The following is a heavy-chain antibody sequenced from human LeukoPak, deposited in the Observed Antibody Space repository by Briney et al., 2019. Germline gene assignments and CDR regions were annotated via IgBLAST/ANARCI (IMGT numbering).Heavy chain of an antibody. V-gene: IGHV3-21*01. J-gene: IGHJ4*02. Sequence: GGSLRLSCAASGFTFSSFWMHWVRQAPGKGLEWVSSIRSSSSYIYYADSLKGRFTISRDNAKNSLYLQMNSLRAEDTAVYYCARDPQGYSSSWFDYWGQGTLVTVSS. D-gene: IGHD6-13*01. CDR3: ARDPQGYSSSWFDY. CDR1: GFTFSSFW. CDR2: IRSSSSYI.